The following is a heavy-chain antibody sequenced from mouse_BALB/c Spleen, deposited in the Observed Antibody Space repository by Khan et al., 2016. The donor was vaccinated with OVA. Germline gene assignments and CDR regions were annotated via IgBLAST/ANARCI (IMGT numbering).Heavy chain of an antibody. V-gene: IGHV1S137*01. CDR1: GYTFTDYA. CDR3: ARPPYYGSSSGAMDY. Sequence: QVQLKESGAELVRPGVSVKISCKGSGYTFTDYAMHWVKQSHAKSLEWIGVISTYYGDASYNQKFKGKATMTVDKSSSTAYMELARLTSEDSAIYYCARPPYYGSSSGAMDYWGQGTSVTVSS. CDR2: ISTYYGDA. D-gene: IGHD1-1*01. J-gene: IGHJ4*01.